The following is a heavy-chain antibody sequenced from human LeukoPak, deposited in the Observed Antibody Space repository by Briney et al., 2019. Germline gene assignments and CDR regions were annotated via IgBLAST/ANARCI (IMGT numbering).Heavy chain of an antibody. D-gene: IGHD3-9*01. J-gene: IGHJ5*02. CDR3: AVTYYDILTGLPLFDP. CDR1: GGSIISSSYH. Sequence: SETLSLTCSVSGGSIISSSYHWAWIRQSPGKGLEWIGTIYDTGTTFYNPSLKSRVTIPGDTSKNQVSLQVRSVTTADTAVYYCAVTYYDILTGLPLFDPWGQGTLVTVSS. CDR2: IYDTGTT. V-gene: IGHV4-39*01.